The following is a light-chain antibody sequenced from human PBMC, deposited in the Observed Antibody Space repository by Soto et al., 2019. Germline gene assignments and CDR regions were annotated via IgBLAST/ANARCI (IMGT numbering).Light chain of an antibody. V-gene: IGLV2-23*03. J-gene: IGLJ7*01. CDR1: SRDIGGYNL. CDR2: EGN. Sequence: QSVLTQPASVSGSPGQSITISCTGTSRDIGGYNLVSWYQQDPGKAPKLIIYEGNKRPSGVSNRFSASKSGNTASLTISGLQAEDEGDYYCCSYAGFSAVVFGSGTQLTVL. CDR3: CSYAGFSAVV.